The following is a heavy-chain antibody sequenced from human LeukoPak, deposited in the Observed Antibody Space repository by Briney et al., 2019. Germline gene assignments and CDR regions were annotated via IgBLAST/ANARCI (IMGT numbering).Heavy chain of an antibody. J-gene: IGHJ3*02. V-gene: IGHV1-8*02. CDR2: MNPNSGNT. CDR1: GYTFTSYG. D-gene: IGHD5-24*01. Sequence: ASVKVSCRASGYTFTSYGISWVRQAPGQGLEWMGWMNPNSGNTGYAQKFQGRVTMTRNTSISTAYMELSSLRSDDTAVYYCARERDHRDGYNLDAFDIWGQGTMVTVSS. CDR3: ARERDHRDGYNLDAFDI.